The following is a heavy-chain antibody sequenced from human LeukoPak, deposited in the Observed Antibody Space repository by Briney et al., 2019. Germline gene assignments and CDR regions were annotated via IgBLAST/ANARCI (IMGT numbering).Heavy chain of an antibody. CDR1: GFTFSTCP. D-gene: IGHD5-18*01. J-gene: IGHJ4*02. CDR2: ISSGGFTP. CDR3: ARARGFSYGYHYFDY. Sequence: GGSLRLSCVATGFTFSTCPMSWVRQAPGKGLEWVSAISSGGFTPFYADSVKGRFTISRDNPKNTLYLHVNSLRAEDTAVYYCARARGFSYGYHYFDYWGQGILVTVSS. V-gene: IGHV3-23*01.